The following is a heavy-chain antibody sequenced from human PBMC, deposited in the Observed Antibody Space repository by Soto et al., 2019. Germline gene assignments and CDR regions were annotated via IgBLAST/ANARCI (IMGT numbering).Heavy chain of an antibody. CDR1: GFTFSTYG. CDR2: ISYDGHNK. Sequence: QVQLVESGGGVVQPGRSLRLSCAASGFTFSTYGMHWVRQAPGKGLEWVAFISYDGHNKYYAESVKGRFTTSRDDPAKPMILQMNSQRDEYTAVYYCARESDDSGQLPDDYGVDVWGKGSTGNVSS. J-gene: IGHJ6*04. D-gene: IGHD6-19*01. CDR3: ARESDDSGQLPDDYGVDV. V-gene: IGHV3-30*03.